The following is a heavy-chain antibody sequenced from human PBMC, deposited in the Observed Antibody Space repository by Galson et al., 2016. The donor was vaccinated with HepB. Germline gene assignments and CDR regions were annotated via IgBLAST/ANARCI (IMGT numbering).Heavy chain of an antibody. V-gene: IGHV1-18*04. Sequence: SVKVSCKASGYTLTSHAINWVRQAPGKGLEWMGWISAHTGNTNYAQSLQGRVTLTTETSTNTAYMELRSLRSDDTALYYCARPFGSGNYDAFDVWGQGTMVTVSS. CDR1: GYTLTSHA. CDR2: ISAHTGNT. D-gene: IGHD3-10*01. J-gene: IGHJ3*01. CDR3: ARPFGSGNYDAFDV.